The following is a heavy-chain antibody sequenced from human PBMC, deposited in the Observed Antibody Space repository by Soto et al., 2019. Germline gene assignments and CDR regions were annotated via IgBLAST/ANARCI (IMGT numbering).Heavy chain of an antibody. J-gene: IGHJ4*02. Sequence: PGGSLRLSCAAAGFTFSDYYMSWIRQAPGKGLEWVSYISSSGSTIYYADSVKGRFTISRNNAKNSLYLKMNSLKAEDTAVYYCARAFRGRGRYFDYWGQGTLVTVSS. CDR1: GFTFSDYY. CDR3: ARAFRGRGRYFDY. D-gene: IGHD6-25*01. V-gene: IGHV3-11*01. CDR2: ISSSGSTI.